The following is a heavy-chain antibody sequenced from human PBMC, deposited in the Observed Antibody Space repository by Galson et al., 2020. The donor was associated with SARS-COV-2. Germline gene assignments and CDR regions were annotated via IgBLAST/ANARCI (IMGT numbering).Heavy chain of an antibody. CDR1: GYTLTYRF. V-gene: IGHV1-45*02. J-gene: IGHJ3*02. CDR3: ASPVGKSGFTYEHDAFDI. CDR2: IRPFNSET. Sequence: ASVKVSCTASGYTLTYRFVHWVRQAPGQGLEWMGWIRPFNSETNYAQQFQGRVPFTTDTSRTTAYMELPNLRSEDSAVYYCASPVGKSGFTYEHDAFDIWGQGTMVTISS. D-gene: IGHD5-12*01.